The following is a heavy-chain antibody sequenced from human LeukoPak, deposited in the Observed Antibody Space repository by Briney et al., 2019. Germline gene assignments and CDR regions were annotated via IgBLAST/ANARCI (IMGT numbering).Heavy chain of an antibody. V-gene: IGHV4-39*01. Sequence: SETLSLTCTVSGGSISSSSYYWGWIRQPPGKGLEWIGSIYYSGGTYYNPSLKSRVTISVDTSKNQFSLKLSSVTAADTAVYYCASSARTRWLQNWFDPWGQGTLVTVSS. CDR1: GGSISSSSYY. D-gene: IGHD5-24*01. CDR2: IYYSGGT. J-gene: IGHJ5*02. CDR3: ASSARTRWLQNWFDP.